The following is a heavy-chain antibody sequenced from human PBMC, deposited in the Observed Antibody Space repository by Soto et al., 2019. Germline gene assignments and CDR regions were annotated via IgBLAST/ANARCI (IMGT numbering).Heavy chain of an antibody. Sequence: QGQLVQSGAEVKKPGSSVKVSCKASGGSFRTYAINWVRQAPGQGLEWMGGIIPMLAAPTYAQKFQGRLTITPDESTTTVYMELSSLTSEDTAVYYCARVGPPSPSVIWFFDLWGRGTLVTVSS. CDR3: ARVGPPSPSVIWFFDL. J-gene: IGHJ2*01. V-gene: IGHV1-69*01. D-gene: IGHD2-21*01. CDR2: IIPMLAAP. CDR1: GGSFRTYA.